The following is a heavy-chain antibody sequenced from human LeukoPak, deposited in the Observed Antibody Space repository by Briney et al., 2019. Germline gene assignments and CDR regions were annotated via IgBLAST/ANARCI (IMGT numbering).Heavy chain of an antibody. J-gene: IGHJ4*02. V-gene: IGHV4-39*07. Sequence: SETLSLTCTVPGGSISSSSYYWGWIRQPPGKGLEWIGSIYYSGSTYYNPSLKSRVTISVDTSKNQFSLKLSSVTAADTAVYYCAREAMIVVVIDYFDYWGQGTLVTVSS. CDR1: GGSISSSSYY. D-gene: IGHD3-22*01. CDR3: AREAMIVVVIDYFDY. CDR2: IYYSGST.